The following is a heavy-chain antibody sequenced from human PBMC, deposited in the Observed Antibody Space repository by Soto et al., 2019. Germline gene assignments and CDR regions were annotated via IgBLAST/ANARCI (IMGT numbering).Heavy chain of an antibody. Sequence: PSETLSLTCTVSGCSISGYYWSWIRQPPGKGLEWIGYIYYSGSTNYNPSPKSRGTISVDTSKNQFSLKLPSVTAADTAVYYCAREYTYGSNFFDCWGQGALVTVSS. J-gene: IGHJ4*02. CDR3: AREYTYGSNFFDC. CDR2: IYYSGST. V-gene: IGHV4-59*12. D-gene: IGHD5-18*01. CDR1: GCSISGYY.